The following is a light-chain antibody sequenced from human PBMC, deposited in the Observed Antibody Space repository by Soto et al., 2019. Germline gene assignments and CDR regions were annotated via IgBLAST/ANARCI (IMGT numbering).Light chain of an antibody. CDR3: QQSYTTPPYS. CDR1: QSIGNF. CDR2: AAS. V-gene: IGKV1-39*01. J-gene: IGKJ2*01. Sequence: IPMTQSPSSLSASVGDRVTITCRASQSIGNFLNWYQQRPGKAPKLLIYAASSLESGVPSRFTARASGTEFALPISSLQPEDSATYYCQQSYTTPPYSFGQGTKLEIK.